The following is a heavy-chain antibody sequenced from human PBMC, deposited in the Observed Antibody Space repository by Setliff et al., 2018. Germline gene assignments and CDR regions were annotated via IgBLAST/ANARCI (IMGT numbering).Heavy chain of an antibody. CDR1: GDTFSTNV. D-gene: IGHD1-26*01. CDR2: IIPVFGTP. Sequence: SVKVSCKASGDTFSTNVLSWVRQAPGQGLEWMGGIIPVFGTPNYAQKFQGRVTITADESTSTAYMELSSLRSDDTAMYYCARLPLPAAWELLDIRYYYYYMDVWGKGTTVTVSS. CDR3: ARLPLPAAWELLDIRYYYYYMDV. J-gene: IGHJ6*03. V-gene: IGHV1-69*13.